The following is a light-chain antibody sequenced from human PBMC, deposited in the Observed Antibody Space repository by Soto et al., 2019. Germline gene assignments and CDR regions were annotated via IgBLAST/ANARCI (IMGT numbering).Light chain of an antibody. CDR1: QGITNY. J-gene: IGKJ1*01. CDR3: QKYNSAPLT. Sequence: DVQLTQSPSFLSASVGDRVTITCRASQGITNYLAWYQQKPGKVPRLLIYAASTLQSGVPSRFSGSGSGTDFTLTISSLQPEDVATYYCQKYNSAPLTFGQGTKVEIK. V-gene: IGKV1-27*01. CDR2: AAS.